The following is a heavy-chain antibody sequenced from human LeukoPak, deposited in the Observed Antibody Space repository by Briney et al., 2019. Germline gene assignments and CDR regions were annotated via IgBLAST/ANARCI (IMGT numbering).Heavy chain of an antibody. CDR2: IWYDGTNQ. Sequence: PGGSLRLSCAASGFTFGTYGMHWVRQAPGKGLEWVAVIWYDGTNQNYADSVKGRFTISRDNSKNTLYLQMNSLRAEDTAVYYCARATVTRWFDPWGQGTLVTVSS. CDR1: GFTFGTYG. CDR3: ARATVTRWFDP. J-gene: IGHJ5*02. D-gene: IGHD4-17*01. V-gene: IGHV3-33*08.